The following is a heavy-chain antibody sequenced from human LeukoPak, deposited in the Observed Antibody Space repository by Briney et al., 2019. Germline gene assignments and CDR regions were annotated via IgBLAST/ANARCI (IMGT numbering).Heavy chain of an antibody. CDR3: ARGGYYAMDV. CDR1: GFTLSTYG. Sequence: PGTSLRLSCAASGFTLSTYGMHWVRQALGKGLEWVAVMSSHGSNKYYADSVKGRFTISRDNSKNTLYLQMNSLRTEDTAVYYCARGGYYAMDVWGQGTTVTVSS. CDR2: MSSHGSNK. J-gene: IGHJ6*02. V-gene: IGHV3-30*03.